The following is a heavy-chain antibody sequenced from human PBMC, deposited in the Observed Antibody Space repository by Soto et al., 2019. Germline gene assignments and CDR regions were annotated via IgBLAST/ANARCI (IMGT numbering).Heavy chain of an antibody. V-gene: IGHV1-69*01. CDR1: GGTFSSNP. D-gene: IGHD2-15*01. Sequence: QMLLVQSGAEVRKPGSSVRVSSRASGGTFSSNPFGWVGGAPGQGLEWLGGFTPTLGIPFYGQKFQGRVTITADESTSTVYMELRSLRSEDAAVYYCAADGSGGTYVGVQYSEFWGQGTLVTVSA. J-gene: IGHJ4*02. CDR2: FTPTLGIP. CDR3: AADGSGGTYVGVQYSEF.